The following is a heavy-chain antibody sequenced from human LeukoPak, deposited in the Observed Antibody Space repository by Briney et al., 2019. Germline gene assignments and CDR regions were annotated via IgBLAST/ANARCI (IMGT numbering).Heavy chain of an antibody. D-gene: IGHD5-18*01. CDR2: IWYDGNNK. V-gene: IGHV3-33*06. Sequence: GGSLRPSCAASGFTFSSYGMHWVRQAPGKGLEGVAVIWYDGNNKYYADSVKGRFTISRDNSKNTLYLQMNSLRAEDTAVYYCAKDWGYTTMVSYYFDYWGQGTLVTVSS. CDR3: AKDWGYTTMVSYYFDY. CDR1: GFTFSSYG. J-gene: IGHJ4*02.